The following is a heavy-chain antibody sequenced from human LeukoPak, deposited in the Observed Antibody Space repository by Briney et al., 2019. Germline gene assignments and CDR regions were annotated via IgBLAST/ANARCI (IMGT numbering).Heavy chain of an antibody. Sequence: SETLSLTCTVSGGSITTSNYFWGWIRQPPGKGLGWFMNINYSGSNYINPSLRSRVTIFVDTSKTQFSLKLSAGTATARSVYFCARGLDADDNSGLFAYGGEGTLVSVHS. D-gene: IGHD3-22*01. V-gene: IGHV4-39*01. J-gene: IGHJ4*02. CDR2: INYSGSN. CDR1: GGSITTSNYF. CDR3: ARGLDADDNSGLFAY.